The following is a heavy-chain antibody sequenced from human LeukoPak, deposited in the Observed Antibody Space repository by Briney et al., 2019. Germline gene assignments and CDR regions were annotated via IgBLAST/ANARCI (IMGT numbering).Heavy chain of an antibody. D-gene: IGHD6-13*01. J-gene: IGHJ4*03. V-gene: IGHV3-23*01. CDR3: AQRRGIAAAGNYFDY. CDR2: ISGSGGST. Sequence: GGSLRLSCAASGFTFSSYAMSWVRQAPGKGLEWVSAISGSGGSTYYADSVKGRFTISRDNSKNTLYLQMNSLRAEDTAVYYCAQRRGIAAAGNYFDYWGKGTTVTVSS. CDR1: GFTFSSYA.